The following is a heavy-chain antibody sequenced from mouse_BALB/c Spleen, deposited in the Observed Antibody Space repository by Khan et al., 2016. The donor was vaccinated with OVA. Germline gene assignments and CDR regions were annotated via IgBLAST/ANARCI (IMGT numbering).Heavy chain of an antibody. V-gene: IGHV9-3-1*01. CDR1: GYTFTDYV. Sequence: QIQLVQSGPELKKPGETVKISCKASGYTFTDYVMNWVKQAPGKGLRWMGWINTYTGEPTYADDFKGRFAFSLETSASTAYLQINNLKNGDTATYFCARFHGGYWGQGTTLTVSS. CDR3: ARFHGGY. J-gene: IGHJ2*01. CDR2: INTYTGEP.